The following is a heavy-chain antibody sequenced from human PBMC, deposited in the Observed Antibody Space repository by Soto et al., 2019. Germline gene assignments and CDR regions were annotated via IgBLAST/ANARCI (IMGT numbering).Heavy chain of an antibody. CDR2: IYPGDSDT. Sequence: GESLKISCEGSGYSFTNFWIGWVRQMPGKGLEWMGIIYPGDSDTRYGPSFQGQVTISADKSISTAYLQWSSLKASDTAMYYCVRHTNGYNPLDYWGQGTLVTVSS. D-gene: IGHD5-18*01. CDR1: GYSFTNFW. V-gene: IGHV5-51*01. CDR3: VRHTNGYNPLDY. J-gene: IGHJ4*02.